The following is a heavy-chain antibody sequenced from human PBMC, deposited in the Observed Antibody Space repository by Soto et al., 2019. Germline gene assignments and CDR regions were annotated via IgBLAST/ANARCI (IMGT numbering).Heavy chain of an antibody. V-gene: IGHV3-53*01. CDR1: GFTVSNKY. J-gene: IGHJ4*02. D-gene: IGHD4-17*01. CDR3: AGGPNGYYV. CDR2: IYSGGNT. Sequence: EVQLVESGGGLIQPGGSLRLSCAASGFTVSNKYMSWVRQSPEKGLEWVSLIYSGGNTYYADSVKGRFSISRDNSKNTVYLQMNSLRAEDTAVYYCAGGPNGYYVWGQGTLVTVSS.